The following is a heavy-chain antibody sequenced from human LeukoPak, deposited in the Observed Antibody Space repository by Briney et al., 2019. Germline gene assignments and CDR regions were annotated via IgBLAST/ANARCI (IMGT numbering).Heavy chain of an antibody. CDR3: AKVDYWRPENYFDF. J-gene: IGHJ4*02. Sequence: GGSLRLSCAASGFPFRSYAMTWVRQAPGKGLECVSVITDELYTYYADSVSGLFNISRDNSKNTVFLQMNSLRAENTAIYYCAKVDYWRPENYFDFWGQGTLVTVSS. D-gene: IGHD2-8*02. V-gene: IGHV3-23*01. CDR1: GFPFRSYA. CDR2: ITDELYT.